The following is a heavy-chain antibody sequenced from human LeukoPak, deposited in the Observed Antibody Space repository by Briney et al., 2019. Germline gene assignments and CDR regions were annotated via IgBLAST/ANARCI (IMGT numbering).Heavy chain of an antibody. D-gene: IGHD3-3*01. V-gene: IGHV1-8*03. J-gene: IGHJ4*02. CDR1: GYTFTNYG. Sequence: GASVKVSCKASGYTFTNYGISWVRQATGQGLEWMGWMNPNSGNTGYAQKFQGRVTITRNTSISTAYMELSSLRSEDTAVYYCARGRGVFGVVMNDYWGQGTLVTVSS. CDR2: MNPNSGNT. CDR3: ARGRGVFGVVMNDY.